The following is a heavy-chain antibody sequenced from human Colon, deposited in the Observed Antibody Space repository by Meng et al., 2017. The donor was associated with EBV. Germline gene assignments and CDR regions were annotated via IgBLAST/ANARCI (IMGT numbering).Heavy chain of an antibody. CDR3: ARGSYYTWAT. CDR1: GASIGSSYW. J-gene: IGHJ5*02. D-gene: IGHD3-10*01. Sequence: QVQVQESGPGLVKPSGTLSLMCAVSGASIGSSYWWTWVRQPPEKGLEWIGEIYHSGSTNYNPSLKSRLTLSVDKSKSQFSLELISVTAADTAVYYCARGSYYTWATWGQGTLVTVSS. CDR2: IYHSGST. V-gene: IGHV4-4*02.